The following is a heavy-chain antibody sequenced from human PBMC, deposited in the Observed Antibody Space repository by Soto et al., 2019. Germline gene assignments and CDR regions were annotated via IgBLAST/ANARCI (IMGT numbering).Heavy chain of an antibody. V-gene: IGHV3-23*01. CDR3: AKDRYYDILTGYSDDAFDI. J-gene: IGHJ3*02. D-gene: IGHD3-9*01. CDR1: GFTFSSYA. Sequence: PVGSLRLSCAASGFTFSSYAMSWVRQAPGKGLEWVSAISGSGGSTYYADSVKGRFTISRDNSKNTLYLQMNSLRAEDTAVYYCAKDRYYDILTGYSDDAFDIWGQGTMVTVSS. CDR2: ISGSGGST.